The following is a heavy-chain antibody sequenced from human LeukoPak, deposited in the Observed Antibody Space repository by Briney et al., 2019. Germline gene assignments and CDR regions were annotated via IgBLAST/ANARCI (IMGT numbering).Heavy chain of an antibody. D-gene: IGHD2-15*01. J-gene: IGHJ5*02. CDR2: IYASGGT. CDR1: GGSISSDIFY. CDR3: AGTRRYCSGGSCYNWFDP. Sequence: SETLSLTCTVSGGSISSDIFYWSWIRQPAGKGLEWIGRIYASGGTTYNSSLKSRVAISIDTSKNQFSLQLTSVTAADTAVYYCAGTRRYCSGGSCYNWFDPWGQGTLVTVSS. V-gene: IGHV4-61*02.